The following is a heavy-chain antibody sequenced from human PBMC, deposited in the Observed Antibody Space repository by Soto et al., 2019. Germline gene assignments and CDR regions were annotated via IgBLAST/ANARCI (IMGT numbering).Heavy chain of an antibody. CDR1: GSSISSYY. J-gene: IGHJ6*02. CDR2: IYTSGST. V-gene: IGHV4-4*07. CDR3: VRSRQSYYGMDV. Sequence: SETLSLTCTVSGSSISSYYWSWIRQPAGKGLEWIGRIYTSGSTNYNPSHKSRVTMSVDTSKNQFSLKLSSVTAADTAVYYCVRSRQSYYGMDVWGQGTTVTVSS. D-gene: IGHD3-16*02.